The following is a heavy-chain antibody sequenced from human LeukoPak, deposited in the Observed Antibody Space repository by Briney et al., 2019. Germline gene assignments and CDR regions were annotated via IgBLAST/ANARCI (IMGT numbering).Heavy chain of an antibody. Sequence: PGGSLRLSCAASGFTFSSFEMNWARQAPGKGLEWVSYISASGSTIHDADSVKGRFSISRDNAKNSLYLRMDSLRVEDTAVYYCARSSYGAIDYWGQGTLVTVSS. CDR3: ARSSYGAIDY. J-gene: IGHJ4*02. CDR2: ISASGSTI. CDR1: GFTFSSFE. V-gene: IGHV3-48*03. D-gene: IGHD3-10*01.